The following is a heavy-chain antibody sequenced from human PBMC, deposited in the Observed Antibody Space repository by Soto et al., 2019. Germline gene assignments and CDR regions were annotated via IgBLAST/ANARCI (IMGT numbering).Heavy chain of an antibody. CDR2: ISYDGSNK. CDR3: TKGRRVVARATHNWLDP. J-gene: IGHJ5*02. CDR1: GFTFSSYG. D-gene: IGHD2-15*01. V-gene: IGHV3-30*18. Sequence: QVQLVESGGGVVQPGRSLRLSCAASGFTFSSYGMHWVRQAPGKGLEWVAVISYDGSNKYYADSVKGRFTISRDNSKHTLYLQMNSLRAEDTAVYYCTKGRRVVARATHNWLDPWGQGTLVTVSS.